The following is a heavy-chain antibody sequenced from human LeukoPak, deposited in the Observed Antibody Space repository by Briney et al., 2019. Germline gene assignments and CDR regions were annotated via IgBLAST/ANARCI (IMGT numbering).Heavy chain of an antibody. V-gene: IGHV1-24*01. CDR2: FDPEDGET. J-gene: IGHJ3*02. Sequence: ASVKVSCKVSGYTLTELSMHWVRNAPGKGLGWMGGFDPEDGETIYAQKFQGRVTMTEDTSTDTAYMELSSLRSEDTAVYYCAGPAGVLDALDIWGQGTMVTVSS. CDR3: AGPAGVLDALDI. CDR1: GYTLTELS. D-gene: IGHD6-19*01.